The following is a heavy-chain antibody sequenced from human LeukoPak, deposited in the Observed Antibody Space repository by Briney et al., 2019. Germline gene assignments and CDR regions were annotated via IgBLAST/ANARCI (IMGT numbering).Heavy chain of an antibody. Sequence: SETLSLTCTVSGGSISSSSYYWGWIRQPPGKGLEWIGSIYYSGSTYYNPSLKSRVTISVDTSKNQFSLKLSSVTAADTAVYYCALMYYYDSSGYYPEYFQHWGQGTLVTVSS. D-gene: IGHD3-22*01. J-gene: IGHJ1*01. CDR2: IYYSGST. CDR3: ALMYYYDSSGYYPEYFQH. V-gene: IGHV4-39*07. CDR1: GGSISSSSYY.